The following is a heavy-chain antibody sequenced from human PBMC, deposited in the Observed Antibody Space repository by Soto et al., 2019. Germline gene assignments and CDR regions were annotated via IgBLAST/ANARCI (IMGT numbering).Heavy chain of an antibody. D-gene: IGHD3-22*01. V-gene: IGHV4-34*01. CDR2: INHSGST. Sequence: QVQLQQWGAGLLKPSETLSLTCAVYGGSFSGYYWSWIRQPPGKGLEWIGEINHSGSTNYNPSLKSRVTISGXXSXNXXSLKLSSVTAADTAVYYCARLVHYYDSSGYYYPDYWGQGTLVTVSS. CDR1: GGSFSGYY. CDR3: ARLVHYYDSSGYYYPDY. J-gene: IGHJ4*02.